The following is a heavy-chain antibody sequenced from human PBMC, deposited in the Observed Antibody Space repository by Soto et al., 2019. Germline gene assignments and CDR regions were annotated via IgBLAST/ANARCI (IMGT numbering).Heavy chain of an antibody. CDR2: MQPSNGRT. V-gene: IGHV1-8*01. Sequence: QVQLVQSGAEVREPGASVKVSCKASGYSFTSLDINWVRQTAGQGLEWMGWMQPSNGRTGYAQKFQGRVTMTRDTSINSAYMELTTLTSDDTAFYYCARGVSAGVDYWGQGTLVTVSS. CDR3: ARGVSAGVDY. CDR1: GYSFTSLD. D-gene: IGHD1-26*01. J-gene: IGHJ4*02.